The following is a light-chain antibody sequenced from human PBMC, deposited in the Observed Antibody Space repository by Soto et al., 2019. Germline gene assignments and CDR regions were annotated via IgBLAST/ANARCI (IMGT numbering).Light chain of an antibody. V-gene: IGKV3D-20*02. CDR3: QQRSNWPRGVT. CDR1: QSVSSSY. CDR2: GAS. Sequence: EIVLTQSPGTLSLSPGERATLSCRASQSVSSSYLAWYQQKPGQAPRLLIYGASSRATGIPDRFSGSGSGTDFTLTISRLEPGDFAVYYCQQRSNWPRGVTFGQGTRLEIK. J-gene: IGKJ5*01.